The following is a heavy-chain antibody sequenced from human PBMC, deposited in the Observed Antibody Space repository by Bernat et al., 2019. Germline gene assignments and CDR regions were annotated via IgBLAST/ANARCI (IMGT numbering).Heavy chain of an antibody. V-gene: IGHV3-15*06. D-gene: IGHD1-1*01. CDR2: IKSKTDDETI. CDR1: GFTFSSYW. J-gene: IGHJ4*02. Sequence: EVQLVESGGGLVQPGGSLRLSCAASGFTFSSYWMHWVRQAPGKGLEWVGRIKSKTDDETIYYAESVRGRFTISRDDSKNTLYLQMNSLKTEDTAVYYCTTLSNSGYWGQGTLVTVS. CDR3: TTLSNSGY.